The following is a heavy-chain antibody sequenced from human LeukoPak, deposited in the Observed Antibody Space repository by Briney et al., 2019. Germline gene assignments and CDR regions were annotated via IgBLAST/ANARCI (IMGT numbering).Heavy chain of an antibody. CDR2: ISGDGTRT. V-gene: IGHV3-23*01. CDR3: AKWPEGAMDYFDY. J-gene: IGHJ4*02. Sequence: GGSLRLSCAASGFTFSSYAMTWARQAPVKGLEWVSAISGDGTRTYYADSVKGRFTISRDNSKNTLYLEMSSLRVEDTAIYYCAKWPEGAMDYFDYWGQGTLVTVSS. CDR1: GFTFSSYA. D-gene: IGHD3-16*01.